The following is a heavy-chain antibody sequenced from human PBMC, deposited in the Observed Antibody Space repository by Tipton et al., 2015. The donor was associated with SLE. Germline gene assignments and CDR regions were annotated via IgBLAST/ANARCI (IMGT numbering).Heavy chain of an antibody. CDR2: IYYRGTT. Sequence: LRLSCTVSGGSISSYYWSWIRQPPGKGLEWIGNIYYRGTTNYNPSLKSRVTISVDTSKNQFSLKLSSATAADTAVYYCARDQVGAGDFDYWGQGTLVTVSS. V-gene: IGHV4-59*01. D-gene: IGHD1-26*01. J-gene: IGHJ4*02. CDR3: ARDQVGAGDFDY. CDR1: GGSISSYY.